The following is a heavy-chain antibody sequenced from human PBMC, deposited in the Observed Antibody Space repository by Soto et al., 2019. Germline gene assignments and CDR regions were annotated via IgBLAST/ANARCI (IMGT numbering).Heavy chain of an antibody. CDR1: GFTFSSYW. Sequence: VQLVESGGGLVQPGGSRRLSCAASGFTFSSYWMHWVRQAPGKGLVWVSRINSDGSSTSYADSVKGRFTIPRDNARNTLYLQMNSLRDEDTAVYYCARVGYCARGVCPNFDFWGQGTLVTVSS. J-gene: IGHJ4*02. V-gene: IGHV3-74*01. CDR2: INSDGSST. D-gene: IGHD2-8*01. CDR3: ARVGYCARGVCPNFDF.